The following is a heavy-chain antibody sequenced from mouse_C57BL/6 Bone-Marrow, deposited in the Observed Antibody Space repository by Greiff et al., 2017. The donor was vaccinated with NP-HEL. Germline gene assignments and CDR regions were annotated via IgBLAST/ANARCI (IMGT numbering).Heavy chain of an antibody. Sequence: QVQLQQPGAELVKPGASVKMSCKASGYTFPSYWITWVKQRPGQGLDWIGDIYPGSGSTNYNEKFKSKATLTVDTSSSTAYMQLSSLTSEESAVYYCAIFITTVEVPLDYWGQGTTLTVSS. CDR2: IYPGSGST. D-gene: IGHD1-1*01. CDR1: GYTFPSYW. J-gene: IGHJ2*01. V-gene: IGHV1-55*01. CDR3: AIFITTVEVPLDY.